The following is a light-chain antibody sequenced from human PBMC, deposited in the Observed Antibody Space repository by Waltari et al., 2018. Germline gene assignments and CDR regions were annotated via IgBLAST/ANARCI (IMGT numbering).Light chain of an antibody. J-gene: IGKJ4*01. CDR1: QTISRS. CDR2: DAS. Sequence: EIVLTQSPATLSLSPGERATLSCRASQTISRSLGWYQQKLGQAPRLVIYDASKRATGIPARFSGSGSGTDFTLTISSLEPEDFAVYYCQQSSERPVTFGGGTKVEIK. V-gene: IGKV3-11*01. CDR3: QQSSERPVT.